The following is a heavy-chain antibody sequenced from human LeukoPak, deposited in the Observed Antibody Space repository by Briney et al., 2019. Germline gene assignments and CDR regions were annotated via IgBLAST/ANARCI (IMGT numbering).Heavy chain of an antibody. CDR3: AKIVRGVHIYDAFDI. V-gene: IGHV3-30*02. J-gene: IGHJ3*02. D-gene: IGHD3-10*01. Sequence: PGGSLRLSCAASGFTFSSYGMHWVRQAPGKGLEWVAFTRYDGSNKYYADSVKGRFTISRDNSKNTLYLQMNSLRAEDTAAYYCAKIVRGVHIYDAFDIWGQGTMVTVSS. CDR1: GFTFSSYG. CDR2: TRYDGSNK.